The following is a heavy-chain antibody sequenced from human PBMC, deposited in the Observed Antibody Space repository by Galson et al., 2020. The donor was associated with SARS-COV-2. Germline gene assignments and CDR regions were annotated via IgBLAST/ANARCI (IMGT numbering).Heavy chain of an antibody. CDR2: ISYDGSNK. V-gene: IGHV3-30*18. CDR3: AKEGEAAAFDY. D-gene: IGHD6-13*01. Sequence: GESLKISCAASGFTFSSYGMHWVRQAPGKGLEWVAVISYDGSNKYYADSVKGRFTISRDNSKNTLYLQMNSLRAEDTAVYYCAKEGEAAAFDYWGQGTLVTVSS. J-gene: IGHJ4*02. CDR1: GFTFSSYG.